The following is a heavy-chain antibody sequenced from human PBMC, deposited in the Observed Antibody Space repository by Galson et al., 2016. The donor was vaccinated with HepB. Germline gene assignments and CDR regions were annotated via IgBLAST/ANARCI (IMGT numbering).Heavy chain of an antibody. V-gene: IGHV3-23*01. CDR3: EGYSDPFDI. Sequence: SLRLSCAGSGFNPRYYAMPWVRQAPGKGLEWVSGISGSGGSTYYADSVKGRFTISRDNSKNTLYLQMNNLRAEDTAIYYCEGYSDPFDIWGQGTMVTVSS. J-gene: IGHJ3*02. CDR1: GFNPRYYA. CDR2: ISGSGGST. D-gene: IGHD3-22*01.